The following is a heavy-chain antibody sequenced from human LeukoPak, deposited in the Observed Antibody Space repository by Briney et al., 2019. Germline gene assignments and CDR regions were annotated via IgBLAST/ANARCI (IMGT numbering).Heavy chain of an antibody. V-gene: IGHV3-21*06. CDR3: ARDQYYDSSGYYYYYYGMDV. D-gene: IGHD3-22*01. CDR2: ISRSSNYI. J-gene: IGHJ6*02. Sequence: GGSLRLSCAASGFIFSSYGMNWVRQAPGKGLEWVSSISRSSNYIYYADSVKGRFTISRDNAKNSLYLQMNSLRAEDTAAYYCARDQYYDSSGYYYYYYGMDVWGQGTTVTVSS. CDR1: GFIFSSYG.